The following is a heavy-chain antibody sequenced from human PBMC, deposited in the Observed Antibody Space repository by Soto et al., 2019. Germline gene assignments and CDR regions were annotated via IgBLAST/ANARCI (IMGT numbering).Heavy chain of an antibody. J-gene: IGHJ4*02. D-gene: IGHD3-10*01. V-gene: IGHV1-46*03. CDR2: INPSGGST. CDR3: ARDTTMVRGVITYYFAY. CDR1: GYTFTSYY. Sequence: ASVKVSCKASGYTFTSYYMHWVRQAPGQGLEWMGIINPSGGSTSYAQKFQGRVTMTRDTSTSTVYMELSSLRSEDTAVYYCARDTTMVRGVITYYFAYWGQGALVTVSS.